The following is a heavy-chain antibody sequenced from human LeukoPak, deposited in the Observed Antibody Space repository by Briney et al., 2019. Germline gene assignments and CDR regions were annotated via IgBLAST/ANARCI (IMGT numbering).Heavy chain of an antibody. CDR1: GFIFSNYA. Sequence: GGSLRLSCAASGFIFSNYAMSWVRQPPGKGLEWVSGISNSADSTYYAVSVKGRFTISRDNSKNTLYLQMNSLRAEDTGVYYCAKDRDFWSGYYVFDHWGQGTLVTVSS. CDR3: AKDRDFWSGYYVFDH. D-gene: IGHD3-3*01. V-gene: IGHV3-23*01. CDR2: ISNSADST. J-gene: IGHJ4*02.